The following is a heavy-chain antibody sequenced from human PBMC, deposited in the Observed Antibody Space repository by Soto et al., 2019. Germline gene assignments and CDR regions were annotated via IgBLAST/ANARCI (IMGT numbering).Heavy chain of an antibody. CDR1: GGSISSGDYY. D-gene: IGHD6-19*01. CDR3: ARDARSSGWTYNGFDP. V-gene: IGHV4-30-4*01. J-gene: IGHJ5*02. CDR2: SYYSGST. Sequence: QVQLQESGPGLVKPSQTLSLTCTVSGGSISSGDYYWSWIRQPPGKGLVWIGYSYYSGSTYYNPYLKSRVTIAVDTSKNQFSPKLSSVTAADTAVYYCARDARSSGWTYNGFDPWGQGTLVTVSS.